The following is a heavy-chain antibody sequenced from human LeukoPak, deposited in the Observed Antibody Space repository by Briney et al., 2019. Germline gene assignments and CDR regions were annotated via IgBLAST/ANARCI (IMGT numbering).Heavy chain of an antibody. V-gene: IGHV3-23*01. CDR1: GFTFSNYV. CDR2: ISGSGGNT. CDR3: ANEYSKGDI. D-gene: IGHD1-26*01. Sequence: GGSLRLSCAASGFTFSNYVMSWVRQAPGRGLEWVSGISGSGGNTYYADSVKGRFTISRDNSKDTLYLQMNSLRAEDAAVYYCANEYSKGDIWGQGTMVTVSS. J-gene: IGHJ3*02.